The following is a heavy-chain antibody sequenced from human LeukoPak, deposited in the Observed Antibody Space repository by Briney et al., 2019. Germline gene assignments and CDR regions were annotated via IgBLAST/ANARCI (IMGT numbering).Heavy chain of an antibody. CDR3: ARGPSGYHNT. CDR2: ISGSGGTT. D-gene: IGHD5-12*01. J-gene: IGHJ4*02. Sequence: GGSLRLSCAASGFTVSSNYMSWVRQAPGKGLEWVSAISGSGGTTYYADSVKGRFTISRDNSKNTLYLQMNSLRAEDTAVYYCARGPSGYHNTGGQGTLVTVSS. V-gene: IGHV3-53*01. CDR1: GFTVSSNY.